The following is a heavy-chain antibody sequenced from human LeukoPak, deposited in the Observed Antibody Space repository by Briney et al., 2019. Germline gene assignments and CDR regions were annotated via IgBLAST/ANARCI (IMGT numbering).Heavy chain of an antibody. CDR1: GGSISSSNW. J-gene: IGHJ6*03. CDR3: ARDASTIFGVVIYMDV. Sequence: SETLSLTCAVSGGSISSSNWWSWVRQPPGKGLEWIGEIYHSGSTNYNPSLKSRVTMSVDTSKNQFSLKLSSVTAADTAVYYCARDASTIFGVVIYMDVWGKGTTVTVSS. CDR2: IYHSGST. V-gene: IGHV4-4*02. D-gene: IGHD3-3*01.